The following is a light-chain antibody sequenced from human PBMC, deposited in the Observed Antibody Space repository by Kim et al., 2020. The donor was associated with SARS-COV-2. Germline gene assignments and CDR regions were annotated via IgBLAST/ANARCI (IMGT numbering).Light chain of an antibody. CDR1: SSNHSTSS. Sequence: HSATTSGSGSSSNHSTSSEQLYQQSPGTAPEVLIYENNQRPSGVPDRFSGPKAGTSASLAISGLQPEDEGDYYCAGWDDNLNAEVFGGGTQLTVL. CDR3: AGWDDNLNAEV. CDR2: ENN. J-gene: IGLJ3*02. V-gene: IGLV1-44*01.